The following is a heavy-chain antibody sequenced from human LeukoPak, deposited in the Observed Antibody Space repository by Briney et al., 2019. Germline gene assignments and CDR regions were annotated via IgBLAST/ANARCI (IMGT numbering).Heavy chain of an antibody. CDR1: GFTFSSYS. CDR2: ISKGSAYI. D-gene: IGHD6-6*01. CDR3: AREEDSTAIRSADGMDV. Sequence: GGSLRLSCAASGFTFSSYSMNWVRQAPGKGLEWVSCISKGSAYIYYADSVKGRFTISRDNAKNSLYLQMRSLRAEDTAVYYCAREEDSTAIRSADGMDVWGQGTTVTVSS. V-gene: IGHV3-21*01. J-gene: IGHJ6*02.